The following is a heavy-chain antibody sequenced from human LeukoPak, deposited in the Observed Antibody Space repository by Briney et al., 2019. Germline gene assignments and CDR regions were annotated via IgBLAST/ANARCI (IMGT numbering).Heavy chain of an antibody. Sequence: SETLSLTCAVYGASFSDYYWSWIRQPPGKGLEWIGEIDHSGSTKCNPSLKSRVTISVDTSKNQFSLDLSSVTAADTAVYYCARALENYYYYMDVWGKGTTVTVSS. V-gene: IGHV4-34*01. CDR3: ARALENYYYYMDV. CDR1: GASFSDYY. J-gene: IGHJ6*03. D-gene: IGHD1-1*01. CDR2: IDHSGST.